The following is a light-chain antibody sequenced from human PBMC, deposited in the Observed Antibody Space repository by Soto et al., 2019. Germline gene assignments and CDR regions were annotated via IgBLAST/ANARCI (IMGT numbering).Light chain of an antibody. J-gene: IGKJ1*01. CDR1: QSVNSNY. Sequence: EMVMTQSPAILSVSPGESATLSCRASQSVNSNYLAWYQQHPGQPPRLLIYGASSRATGTPDRFSGSGSGTDFTLTISRLEPEDFAVYYCQQYGSSYPWTFGQGTKVDIK. CDR2: GAS. V-gene: IGKV3-20*01. CDR3: QQYGSSYPWT.